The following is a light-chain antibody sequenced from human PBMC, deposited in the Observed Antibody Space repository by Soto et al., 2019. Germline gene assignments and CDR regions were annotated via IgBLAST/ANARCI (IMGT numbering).Light chain of an antibody. J-gene: IGKJ5*01. CDR2: GAS. V-gene: IGKV3D-15*01. CDR3: QQYNKWPLIT. Sequence: EIVLTQSPGTLSLSPGERATLSCRASQTIDTNLAWYRQKPGQAPRLLIYGASTRATGTPARFSGSGSGTEFTLTISSLQSEDFALYYCQQYNKWPLITFGQGTRLEIK. CDR1: QTIDTN.